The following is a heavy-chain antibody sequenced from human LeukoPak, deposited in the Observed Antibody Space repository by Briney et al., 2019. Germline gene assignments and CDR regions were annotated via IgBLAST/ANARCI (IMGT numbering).Heavy chain of an antibody. V-gene: IGHV1-24*01. CDR2: FDPEDGET. CDR3: ATNQQWLDSFDY. D-gene: IGHD6-19*01. Sequence: ASVTVSCKVSGYTLTELSMHWVRQAPGKGLEWMGGFDPEDGETIYAQKFQGRVTMTEDTSTDTAYMELSSLRSEDTAVYYCATNQQWLDSFDYWGQGTLVTVSS. CDR1: GYTLTELS. J-gene: IGHJ4*02.